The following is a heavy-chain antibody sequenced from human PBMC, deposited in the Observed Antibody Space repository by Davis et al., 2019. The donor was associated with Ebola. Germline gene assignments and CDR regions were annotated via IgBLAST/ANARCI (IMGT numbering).Heavy chain of an antibody. CDR3: GRIGLDRSTDPAMDV. CDR1: GYSFTSYW. CDR2: IYHTDSDT. V-gene: IGHV5-51*01. J-gene: IGHJ6*02. Sequence: GGSLRLSCKGSGYSFTSYWIGWVRQMPGKGLEWMGVIYHTDSDTNYSPSFQGQVTISADNSIDTTYLTWTSLKASDTAMYYCGRIGLDRSTDPAMDVWGQGTTVSVSS. D-gene: IGHD2-2*01.